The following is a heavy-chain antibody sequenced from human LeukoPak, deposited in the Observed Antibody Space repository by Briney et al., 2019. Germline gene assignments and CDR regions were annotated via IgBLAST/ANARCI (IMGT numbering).Heavy chain of an antibody. Sequence: KPSETLSLTCTVSGGSISSSSYYWGWIRQPPGKGLEWIGSIYHSGSTYYNPSLKSRVTISVDTSKDQFSLKLSSVTAADTAVYYCAILNYDFWSALVWGKGTTVTVSS. J-gene: IGHJ6*04. CDR3: AILNYDFWSALV. CDR1: GGSISSSSYY. V-gene: IGHV4-39*07. D-gene: IGHD3-3*01. CDR2: IYHSGST.